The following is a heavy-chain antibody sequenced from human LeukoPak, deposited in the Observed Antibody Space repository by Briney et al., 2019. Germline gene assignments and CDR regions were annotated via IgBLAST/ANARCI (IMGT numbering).Heavy chain of an antibody. CDR1: GITFSSYG. J-gene: IGHJ4*02. V-gene: IGHV3-23*01. CDR3: AKDRGRQGIRGIIISYYFDY. Sequence: AGGSLRLSCAASGITFSSYGMSWVRQAPGKGLEWVSGISGTGENAYYADSVKGRFTISRDNSKNTLFLQMNSLKADDTAVYYCAKDRGRQGIRGIIISYYFDYWGQGTLVTVSS. CDR2: ISGTGENA. D-gene: IGHD3-10*01.